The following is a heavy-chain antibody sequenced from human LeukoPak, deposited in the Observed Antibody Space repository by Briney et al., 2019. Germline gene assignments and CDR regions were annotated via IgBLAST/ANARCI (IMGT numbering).Heavy chain of an antibody. Sequence: SETLSLTCTVSGGSFSSYYWSWLRQPAGKGLEWIGRIYASGSTNYNPSLKSRVTMSVDTSQNQFSLKLSSVTAADTAVYYCARGRVAAAGTPDYWGQGTLVTVSS. CDR2: IYASGST. J-gene: IGHJ4*02. CDR1: GGSFSSYY. CDR3: ARGRVAAAGTPDY. V-gene: IGHV4-4*07. D-gene: IGHD6-13*01.